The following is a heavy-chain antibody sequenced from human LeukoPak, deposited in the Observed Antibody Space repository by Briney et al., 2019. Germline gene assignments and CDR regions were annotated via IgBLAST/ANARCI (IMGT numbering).Heavy chain of an antibody. CDR3: ARPPQRRYYDSSGYYWVC. Sequence: PSETLSLTCAVYGGSFSGYYWSWFRQPPGKGLEWIGEINHSGSTNYNPSLNSRVTISVDTSKNQFSLKLSSVTAADTAVYYCARPPQRRYYDSSGYYWVCWGQGTLVTVSS. D-gene: IGHD3-22*01. V-gene: IGHV4-34*01. J-gene: IGHJ4*02. CDR2: INHSGST. CDR1: GGSFSGYY.